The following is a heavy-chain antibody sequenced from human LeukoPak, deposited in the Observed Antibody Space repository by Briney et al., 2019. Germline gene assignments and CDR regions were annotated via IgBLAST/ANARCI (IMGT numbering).Heavy chain of an antibody. CDR2: ISYDGGDK. V-gene: IGHV3-30*18. Sequence: GRSLRLSCAASGFSFNNYAMYWVRQAPGKGLEWVALISYDGGDKYYAESMKGRITISRDNAENTLYLQMNNLRPDDTAFYFCVKEGVEYSYSYGDYWGQGTLVTVSS. D-gene: IGHD3-16*01. CDR1: GFSFNNYA. J-gene: IGHJ4*02. CDR3: VKEGVEYSYSYGDY.